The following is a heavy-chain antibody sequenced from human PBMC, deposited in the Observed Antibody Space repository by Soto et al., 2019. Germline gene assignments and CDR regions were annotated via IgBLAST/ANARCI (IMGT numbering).Heavy chain of an antibody. CDR2: YNPRCGSS. Sequence: QVQLVPSVAEVKHSGASVKISCTSSGYMFTNYFFHWVRLAPGQGLQWIGVYNPRCGSSGTAQKFQARVTLNTPTSPNTVYIEMSSLGLEATGVYFCARGGSVVLVPEDKHVDQYGMALWGQGTRVIVS. J-gene: IGHJ6*02. V-gene: IGHV1-46*01. CDR1: GYMFTNYF. CDR3: ARGGSVVLVPEDKHVDQYGMAL. D-gene: IGHD2-2*01.